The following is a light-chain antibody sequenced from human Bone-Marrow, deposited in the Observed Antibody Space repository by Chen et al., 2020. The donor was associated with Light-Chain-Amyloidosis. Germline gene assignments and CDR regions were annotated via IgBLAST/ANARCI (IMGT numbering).Light chain of an antibody. V-gene: IGLV3-21*02. Sequence: SYVLTQPSSVSVAPGQTATIACGGNNIGSTSVHWYQQTPGQAPLLVVYDDSDRPSGIPERLSGSNSGNTATLTISRVDAGDGADYYCQVWDRSSDRPVFGGGTKLTVL. CDR1: NIGSTS. CDR2: DDS. CDR3: QVWDRSSDRPV. J-gene: IGLJ3*02.